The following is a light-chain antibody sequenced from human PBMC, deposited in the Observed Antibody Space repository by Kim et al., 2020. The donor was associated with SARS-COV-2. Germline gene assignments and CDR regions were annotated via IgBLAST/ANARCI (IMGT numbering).Light chain of an antibody. J-gene: IGLJ3*02. CDR3: CSYAGSNIWV. Sequence: GQSVTISCTGSSSDVGTYNDVSWYQHHPGKAPKLMISDVNKRPSGVPDRFSGSKSGNTASLTVSGLQAEDEADYYCCSYAGSNIWVFGGGTQLTVL. V-gene: IGLV2-8*01. CDR2: DVN. CDR1: SSDVGTYND.